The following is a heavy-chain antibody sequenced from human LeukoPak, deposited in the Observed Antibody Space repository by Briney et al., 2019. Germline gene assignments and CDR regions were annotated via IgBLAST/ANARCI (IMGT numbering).Heavy chain of an antibody. CDR1: GNSISSSSYY. CDR2: IYYSGST. V-gene: IGHV4-39*07. CDR3: ARAFGDYDSSGPKTSDAFDI. Sequence: SETLSLTCTVSGNSISSSSYYWGWIRQPPGKGLEWIGSIYYSGSTYYNPSLKSRVTISVDTSKNQFSLKLSSVTAADTAVYYCARAFGDYDSSGPKTSDAFDIWGQGTMVTVSS. D-gene: IGHD3-22*01. J-gene: IGHJ3*02.